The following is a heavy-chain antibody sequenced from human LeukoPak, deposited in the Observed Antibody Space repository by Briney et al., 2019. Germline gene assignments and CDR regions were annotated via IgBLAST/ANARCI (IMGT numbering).Heavy chain of an antibody. V-gene: IGHV1-2*02. CDR1: GYTFTGYY. J-gene: IGHJ4*02. Sequence: ASVKVSCKASGYTFTGYYMHWVRQAPGQGLEWMGWLSPKSGATKYAQKFQGRVTLTRDLSLSTAYMDLNSLTSDDTAVYYCARDTYGGSYFPLPYWGQGALVTVFS. CDR3: ARDTYGGSYFPLPY. D-gene: IGHD1-26*01. CDR2: LSPKSGAT.